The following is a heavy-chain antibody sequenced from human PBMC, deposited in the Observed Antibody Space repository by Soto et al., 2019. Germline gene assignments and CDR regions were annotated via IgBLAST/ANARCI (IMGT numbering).Heavy chain of an antibody. Sequence: PSETLSLTCAVSGGSISSSNWWSWVRQPPGKGLEWIGEIYHSGSTNYNPSLKSRVTISVDKSKNQFSLKLSSVTAADTAVYYCARAGAVAGDGEDYWGQGTLVTVSS. CDR1: GGSISSSNW. CDR2: IYHSGST. D-gene: IGHD6-19*01. J-gene: IGHJ4*02. CDR3: ARAGAVAGDGEDY. V-gene: IGHV4-4*02.